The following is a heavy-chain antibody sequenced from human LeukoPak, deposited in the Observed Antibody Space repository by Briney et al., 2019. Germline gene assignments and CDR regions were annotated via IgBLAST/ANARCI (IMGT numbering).Heavy chain of an antibody. CDR2: INHSGST. J-gene: IGHJ4*02. CDR1: GGSFSGYY. CDR3: AGVGSGWYEAQY. V-gene: IGHV4-34*01. Sequence: SETLSLTCAVYGGSFSGYYWSWIRQPPGKGLEWIGEINHSGSTNYNPSLKSRVTISVDTSKNQFSLKLSSVTAADTAVYYCAGVGSGWYEAQYWGQGTLVTVSS. D-gene: IGHD6-19*01.